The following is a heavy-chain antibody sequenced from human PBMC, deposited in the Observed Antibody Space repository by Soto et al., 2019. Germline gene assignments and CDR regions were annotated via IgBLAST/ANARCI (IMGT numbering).Heavy chain of an antibody. V-gene: IGHV3-49*03. J-gene: IGHJ3*02. Sequence: GGSLRLSCTASGFTFGDYAMSWFRQAPGKGLEWVGFIRSKAYGGTTEYAASVKGRFTISRDDSKSIAYLQMNSLKTEDTAVYYCTREKVILVVVPAGNAFDIWGQGTMVTVSS. CDR2: IRSKAYGGTT. CDR1: GFTFGDYA. CDR3: TREKVILVVVPAGNAFDI. D-gene: IGHD2-2*01.